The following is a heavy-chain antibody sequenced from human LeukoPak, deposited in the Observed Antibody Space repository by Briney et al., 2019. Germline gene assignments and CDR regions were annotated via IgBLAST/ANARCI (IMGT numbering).Heavy chain of an antibody. J-gene: IGHJ4*02. CDR1: GFTFSNAW. CDR3: ARYSDYYYGSGRQKPVRYFDY. D-gene: IGHD3-10*01. CDR2: IKSKTDGGTT. V-gene: IGHV3-15*01. Sequence: GGSLRLSCAASGFTFSNAWMSWVRQAPGKGLEWVGRIKSKTDGGTTDYAAPVKGRFTISRDDSKNTLYLQMNSLKTEDTAVYYCARYSDYYYGSGRQKPVRYFDYWAREPWSPSPQ.